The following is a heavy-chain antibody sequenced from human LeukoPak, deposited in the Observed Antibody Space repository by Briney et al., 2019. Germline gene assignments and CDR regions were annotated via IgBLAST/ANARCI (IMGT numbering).Heavy chain of an antibody. CDR1: GYTFTDYS. J-gene: IGHJ5*02. CDR2: TDSKTGNP. V-gene: IGHV7-4-1*02. D-gene: IGHD3-22*01. Sequence: ASVKVSCKASGYTFTDYSINWVRQAPGQGLEWMGWTDSKTGNPTYAQGFTGRFVFSLDTSVRTAYLQINSLKAEDTAVYYCVRDVGYYDSGGYYLGWFDPWGQGTLVTVSS. CDR3: VRDVGYYDSGGYYLGWFDP.